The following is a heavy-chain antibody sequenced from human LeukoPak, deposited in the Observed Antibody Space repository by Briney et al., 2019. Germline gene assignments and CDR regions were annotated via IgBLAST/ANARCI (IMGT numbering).Heavy chain of an antibody. CDR3: AKYFYDGSGTHYFDY. Sequence: GGSLRLSCAASGFTFSSHWMSWVRQAPGKGLEWVGNIKPDGSEKYYVDSLKGRFIISRNNAKNSLYLQMNSLRAEDVAVYYCAKYFYDGSGTHYFDYWGQGTPVTVSS. D-gene: IGHD3-22*01. CDR2: IKPDGSEK. J-gene: IGHJ4*02. V-gene: IGHV3-7*01. CDR1: GFTFSSHW.